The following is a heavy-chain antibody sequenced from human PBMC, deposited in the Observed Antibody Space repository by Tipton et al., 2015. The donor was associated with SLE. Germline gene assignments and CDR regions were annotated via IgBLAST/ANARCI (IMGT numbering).Heavy chain of an antibody. Sequence: TLSLTCTVSGGSTGSHYWSWIRQPPGKGLEWIGYIYYTGWTNYNPSLKSRVTLSIDTSKKQFSLRLTSVTAADKAIYYCARDPRDGDHGEDYYGMDVWGQGTTVTVSS. D-gene: IGHD4-17*01. CDR3: ARDPRDGDHGEDYYGMDV. CDR2: IYYTGWT. CDR1: GGSTGSHY. V-gene: IGHV4-59*11. J-gene: IGHJ6*02.